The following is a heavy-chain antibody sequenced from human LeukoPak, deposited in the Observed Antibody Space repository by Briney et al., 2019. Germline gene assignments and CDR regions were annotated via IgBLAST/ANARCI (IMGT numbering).Heavy chain of an antibody. CDR2: IYYTGST. V-gene: IGHV4-59*08. D-gene: IGHD3-10*01. Sequence: SETLSLTCTVSGGSISGYYWSWLRQPPGKGLEWIGHIYYTGSTNYNPSLRCRLTISLDTSTSQFSLRLSSVTAADTAVYYCARHKPTGSYPLELWGQGTLVTVSS. J-gene: IGHJ4*02. CDR1: GGSISGYY. CDR3: ARHKPTGSYPLEL.